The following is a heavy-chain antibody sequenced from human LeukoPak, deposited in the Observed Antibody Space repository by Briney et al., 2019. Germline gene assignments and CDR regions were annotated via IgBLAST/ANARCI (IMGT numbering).Heavy chain of an antibody. D-gene: IGHD1-26*01. V-gene: IGHV4-34*01. J-gene: IGHJ4*02. CDR3: ARVSGSYYFRYFDY. Sequence: SETLSLTCAVYGGSFSGYYWSWIRQPPGKGLEWIGEINHSGGTNYNPSLKSRVTISVDTSKNQFSLKLSSVTAADTAVYYCARVSGSYYFRYFDYWGQGTLVTVSS. CDR1: GGSFSGYY. CDR2: INHSGGT.